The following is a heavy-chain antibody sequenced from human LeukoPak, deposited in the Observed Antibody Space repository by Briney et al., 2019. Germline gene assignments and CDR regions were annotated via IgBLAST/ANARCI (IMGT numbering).Heavy chain of an antibody. D-gene: IGHD2-8*01. J-gene: IGHJ4*02. CDR3: ASLSPVSSHFDY. Sequence: SVKVSCKASGGTFSSYALSWIRQAPGQGLEWMGGIIPIFGTPNHAQKFQDRVTITADESTNTAYMELSSLRSEDTAVYFCASLSPVSSHFDYWGQGTLVTVSS. CDR2: IIPIFGTP. V-gene: IGHV1-69*13. CDR1: GGTFSSYA.